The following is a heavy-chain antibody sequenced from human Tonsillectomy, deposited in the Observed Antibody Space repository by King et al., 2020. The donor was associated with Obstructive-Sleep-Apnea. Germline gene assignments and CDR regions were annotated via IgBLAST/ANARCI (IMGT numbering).Heavy chain of an antibody. CDR1: GYSISTGYY. J-gene: IGHJ6*02. CDR2: IYYNVNT. CDR3: ARGLNYHYGMDV. V-gene: IGHV4-38-2*02. Sequence: QLQESGPGLVRPSETLSLTCSVSGYSISTGYYWGWVRQSPGKGLEWIGNIYYNVNTYYNPSLKSRVTMSVDTSKNQVSLKLTSVTAADTALYYCARGLNYHYGMDVWGQGTTVTVSS.